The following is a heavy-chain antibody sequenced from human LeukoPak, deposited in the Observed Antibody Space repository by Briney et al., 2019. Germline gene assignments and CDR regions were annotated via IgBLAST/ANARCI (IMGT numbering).Heavy chain of an antibody. Sequence: PSETLSLTCTVSVGSISTSNYYWGWIRQPPGKGLEWIGNIFYSGSTYYSPSLKSRVTISLDTSRNQFSLKLTSVTAADTAVYYCARAYSSSWYFNWFDPWGQGTLVTVSS. V-gene: IGHV4-39*07. CDR3: ARAYSSSWYFNWFDP. D-gene: IGHD6-13*01. J-gene: IGHJ5*02. CDR1: VGSISTSNYY. CDR2: IFYSGST.